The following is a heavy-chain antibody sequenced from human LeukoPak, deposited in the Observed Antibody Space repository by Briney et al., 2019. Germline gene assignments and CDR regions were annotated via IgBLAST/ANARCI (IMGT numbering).Heavy chain of an antibody. CDR2: INSSGGST. V-gene: IGHV1-46*01. J-gene: IGHJ4*02. CDR3: ARESYDYVWGSYPHREYYFDY. Sequence: ASVKVSCKASGYTFTSYYMHWVRQAPGQGLEWMGIINSSGGSTSYAQKVQGRVTMTRDMSTSTVYMELRSLRSEDMAVYYCARESYDYVWGSYPHREYYFDYWGQGTLVTVSS. CDR1: GYTFTSYY. D-gene: IGHD3-16*02.